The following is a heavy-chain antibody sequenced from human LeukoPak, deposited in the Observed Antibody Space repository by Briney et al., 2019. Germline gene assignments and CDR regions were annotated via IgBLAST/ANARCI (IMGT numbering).Heavy chain of an antibody. J-gene: IGHJ6*02. Sequence: TLSLTCTVSGGSISSGGYYWSWIRQHPGKGLEWIGYIYYSGSTYYNPSLKSRVTISVDTSKNQFSLKLSSVTAADTAVYYCARDPRRVAAAGSRGYGMDVWGQGTTVTVSS. CDR2: IYYSGST. CDR3: ARDPRRVAAAGSRGYGMDV. D-gene: IGHD6-13*01. V-gene: IGHV4-31*03. CDR1: GGSISSGGYY.